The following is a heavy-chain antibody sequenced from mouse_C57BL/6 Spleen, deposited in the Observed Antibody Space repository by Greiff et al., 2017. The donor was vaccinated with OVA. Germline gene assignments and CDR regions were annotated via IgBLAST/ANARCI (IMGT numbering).Heavy chain of an antibody. D-gene: IGHD2-4*01. CDR1: GYTFTSYW. CDR2: IDPSDSYT. CDR3: ARGGYDYDKTWFAY. J-gene: IGHJ3*01. V-gene: IGHV1-50*01. Sequence: QVQLKQPGAELVKPGASVKLSCKASGYTFTSYWMQWVKQRPGQGLEWIGEIDPSDSYTNYNQKFKGKATLTVDTSSSTAYMQLSSLTSEDSAVYYCARGGYDYDKTWFAYWGQGTLVTVSA.